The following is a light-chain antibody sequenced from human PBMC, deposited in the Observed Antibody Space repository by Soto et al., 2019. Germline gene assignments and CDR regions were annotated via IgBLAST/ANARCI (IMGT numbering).Light chain of an antibody. V-gene: IGKV3-15*01. CDR3: QQYNNWPPIT. J-gene: IGKJ5*01. CDR1: QSVSSN. Sequence: EIVMPQSPATLSVSPGERATLSCRASQSVSSNLAWYQQKPGQAPRLLIYGASTRATGITDRFSGSGSGTAGTLTSSRLQSKDFAVQYCQQYNNWPPITFGQGTRLEIK. CDR2: GAS.